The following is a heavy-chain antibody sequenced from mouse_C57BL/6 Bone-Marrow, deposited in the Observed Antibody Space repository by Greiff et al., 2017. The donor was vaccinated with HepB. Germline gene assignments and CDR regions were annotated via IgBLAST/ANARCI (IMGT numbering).Heavy chain of an antibody. Sequence: VQLQQSGAELVKPGASVKFSCTASGFTFTDYYMHWVKQRPEHGLEWIGRIEPEGGDTKYATKFQGKATITADTSSNTAYLQLSSLTSEDTAVYYGASYSGSRPLDYWGQGTTVTVSS. CDR1: GFTFTDYY. CDR3: ASYSGSRPLDY. J-gene: IGHJ2*01. V-gene: IGHV14-2*01. D-gene: IGHD2-1*01. CDR2: IEPEGGDT.